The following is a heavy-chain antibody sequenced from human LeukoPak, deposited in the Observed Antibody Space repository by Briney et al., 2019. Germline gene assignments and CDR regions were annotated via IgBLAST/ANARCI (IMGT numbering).Heavy chain of an antibody. J-gene: IGHJ4*02. CDR2: ISSSGNYI. CDR3: AGNDYGDY. Sequence: GGSLRLSCAASGFTFSSPAMSWVRQAPGKGLEWVSSISSSGNYIYYADSVKGRFTISRDNAKNSLFLQMNSLRAEDTAVYYCAGNDYGDYWGQGTLVTVSS. CDR1: GFTFSSPA. V-gene: IGHV3-21*01.